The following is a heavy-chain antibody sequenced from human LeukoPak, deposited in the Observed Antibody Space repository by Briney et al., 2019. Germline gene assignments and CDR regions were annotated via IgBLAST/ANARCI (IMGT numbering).Heavy chain of an antibody. J-gene: IGHJ4*02. CDR1: GFTFSSYG. V-gene: IGHV3-33*01. CDR2: IWYDGSSK. CDR3: AAGYSSSWYGPFDY. D-gene: IGHD6-13*01. Sequence: GGSLRLSCAASGFTFSSYGMHWVRQAPGKGLEWVAVIWYDGSSKYYADSVKGRFTISRDNSKNTLYLQMNSLRAEDTAVYYCAAGYSSSWYGPFDYWGQGTLVTVSS.